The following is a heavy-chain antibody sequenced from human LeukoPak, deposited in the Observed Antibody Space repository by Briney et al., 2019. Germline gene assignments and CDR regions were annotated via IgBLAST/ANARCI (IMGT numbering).Heavy chain of an antibody. J-gene: IGHJ4*02. CDR1: GYTFTSYG. V-gene: IGHV1-18*01. CDR3: ARAAAGAVSLDY. D-gene: IGHD6-13*01. CDR2: ISAYNGNT. Sequence: ASVKVSCKASGYTFTSYGISWVRQAPGQGLEWMGWISAYNGNTNYAQKFQGRVTITRNTYISTAYMELSSLRSEDTAVYYCARAAAGAVSLDYWGQGTLVTVSS.